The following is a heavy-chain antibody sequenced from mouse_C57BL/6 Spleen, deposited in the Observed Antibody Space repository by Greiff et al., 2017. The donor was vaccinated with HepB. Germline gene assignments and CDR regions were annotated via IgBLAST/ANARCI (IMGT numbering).Heavy chain of an antibody. V-gene: IGHV1-19*01. CDR3: ARGVLRPAWFAY. D-gene: IGHD1-1*01. Sequence: EVMLVESGPVLVKPGASVKMSCKASGYTFTDYYMNWVKQSHGKSLEWIGVINPYNGGTSYNQKFKGKATLTVDKSSSTAYMELNSLTSEDSAVYYCARGVLRPAWFAYWGQGTLVTVSA. CDR1: GYTFTDYY. J-gene: IGHJ3*01. CDR2: INPYNGGT.